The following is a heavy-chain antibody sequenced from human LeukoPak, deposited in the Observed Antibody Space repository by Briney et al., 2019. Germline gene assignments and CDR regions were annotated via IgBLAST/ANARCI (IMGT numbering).Heavy chain of an antibody. V-gene: IGHV5-51*01. D-gene: IGHD1-14*01. CDR1: GSRFTSYW. CDR2: IYPGDSDT. J-gene: IGHJ4*02. Sequence: GASLKSSFKGSGSRFTSYWIGWGRPLPGKGLEWRGIIYPGDSDTRYRPSFQGKVTIYADKSTSTAYLQWRSLKASDTAMYYCARHSGGRYYFDYWGQGTLVTVSS. CDR3: ARHSGGRYYFDY.